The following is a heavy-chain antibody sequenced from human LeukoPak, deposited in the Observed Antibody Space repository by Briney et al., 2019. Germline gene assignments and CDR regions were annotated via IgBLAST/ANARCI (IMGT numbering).Heavy chain of an antibody. J-gene: IGHJ4*02. CDR1: GYTFTGYY. V-gene: IGHV1-2*06. CDR2: INPNSGGT. Sequence: ASVKVSCKASGYTFTGYYMHWVRQAPGLGLEWMGRINPNSGGTNYAQKFQGRVTMTRDTSISTAYMELSRLRSDDTAVYYCARGTYYYDSSGYFDYWGQGTLVTVSS. CDR3: ARGTYYYDSSGYFDY. D-gene: IGHD3-22*01.